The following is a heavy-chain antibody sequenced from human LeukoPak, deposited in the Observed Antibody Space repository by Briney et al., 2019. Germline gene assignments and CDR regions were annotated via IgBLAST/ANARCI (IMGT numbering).Heavy chain of an antibody. V-gene: IGHV1-18*01. CDR1: GYTFTSYG. CDR2: ISAYNGNT. Sequence: ASVKVSCKASGYTFTSYGISWVRQAPGQGLEWMGWISAYNGNTNYAQKLQGRVTMTTDTSTSTAYMELRSLRSDDTAVYYCARVYGQWLVLAPFDYWGQGTLVTVSS. CDR3: ARVYGQWLVLAPFDY. D-gene: IGHD6-19*01. J-gene: IGHJ4*02.